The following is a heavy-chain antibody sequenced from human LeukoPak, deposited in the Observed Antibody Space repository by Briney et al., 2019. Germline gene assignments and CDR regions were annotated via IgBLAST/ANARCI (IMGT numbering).Heavy chain of an antibody. V-gene: IGHV1-46*01. Sequence: ASVKVSCKASGYTFTSYYMHWVRQAPGQGLEWMGIINPSGGSTSYAQKFQGRVTMTRDMSTSTVYMELSSLRSEDTAVYYCASSYYGSGSRPSNFDYWGQGTLATVSA. CDR2: INPSGGST. D-gene: IGHD3-10*01. CDR1: GYTFTSYY. J-gene: IGHJ4*02. CDR3: ASSYYGSGSRPSNFDY.